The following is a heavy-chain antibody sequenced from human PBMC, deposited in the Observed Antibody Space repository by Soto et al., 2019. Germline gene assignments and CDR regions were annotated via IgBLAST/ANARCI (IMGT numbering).Heavy chain of an antibody. D-gene: IGHD1-26*01. Sequence: QVQLQESGPGLVKPSETLSLTCTVSGGSISSYYWSWIRQPPGKGLEWIGYIYYSGSTNYNPSLKSRVTISVDTSKNQYSLKLSSVTAADTAVDYCARSGWERLPVLYWGQGTLVTVSS. J-gene: IGHJ4*02. CDR3: ARSGWERLPVLY. CDR2: IYYSGST. V-gene: IGHV4-59*01. CDR1: GGSISSYY.